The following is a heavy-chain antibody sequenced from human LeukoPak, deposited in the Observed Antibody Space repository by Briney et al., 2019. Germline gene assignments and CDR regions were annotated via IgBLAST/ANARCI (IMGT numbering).Heavy chain of an antibody. J-gene: IGHJ4*02. V-gene: IGHV4-59*01. CDR1: GGSISNYY. D-gene: IGHD6-19*01. CDR2: IFYTGTT. Sequence: SETLSLTCTVSGGSISNYYWSWIRQPPGKGLEWIGYIFYTGTTNYNFSLKSRLTISVDTSKNQFSLRLTSVTAADTAVYYCARGWGYFDYWGQGTLVTVFS. CDR3: ARGWGYFDY.